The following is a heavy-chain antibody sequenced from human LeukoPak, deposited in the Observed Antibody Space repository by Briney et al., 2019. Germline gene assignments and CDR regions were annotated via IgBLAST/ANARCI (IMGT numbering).Heavy chain of an antibody. V-gene: IGHV1-18*01. J-gene: IGHJ4*02. CDR3: ARAYYYDSSGYYSLGY. D-gene: IGHD3-22*01. CDR2: ISAYNGNT. CDR1: GYTFTSYG. Sequence: GASVKVSCKASGYTFTSYGISWVRQAPGQGLEWMGWISAYNGNTNYAQKLQGRVTMTTDTSTSTAYMELRSLRSDDTAVYYCARAYYYDSSGYYSLGYWGQGTLVTVSS.